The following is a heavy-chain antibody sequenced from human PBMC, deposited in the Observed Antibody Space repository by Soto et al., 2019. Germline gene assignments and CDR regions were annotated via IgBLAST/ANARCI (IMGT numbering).Heavy chain of an antibody. CDR1: GFTFSKFW. Sequence: PGGSLRLSCITSGFTFSKFWMSWVRQAPGKGLEWVANIKHDGSQSYYEDSVKGRFTISRDNAKNTLYLQMNSLRAEDTAVYYCARAYYYDTSGFWGFDYWGQGTLVTVSS. J-gene: IGHJ4*02. V-gene: IGHV3-7*01. CDR2: IKHDGSQS. CDR3: ARAYYYDTSGFWGFDY. D-gene: IGHD3-22*01.